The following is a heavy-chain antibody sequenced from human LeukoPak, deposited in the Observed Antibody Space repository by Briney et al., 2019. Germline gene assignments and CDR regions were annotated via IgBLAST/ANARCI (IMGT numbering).Heavy chain of an antibody. V-gene: IGHV3-48*03. J-gene: IGHJ4*02. D-gene: IGHD3-22*01. Sequence: PGGSLTLSCAASGFTFSSYEMNWVRQAPGKGLEWVSYISSSGSTIYYADSVKGRFTISRDNAKNSLYLQMNRLRAEDTAVYYCARDARYYDSTGYRAFDYWGQGTLVTVSS. CDR1: GFTFSSYE. CDR2: ISSSGSTI. CDR3: ARDARYYDSTGYRAFDY.